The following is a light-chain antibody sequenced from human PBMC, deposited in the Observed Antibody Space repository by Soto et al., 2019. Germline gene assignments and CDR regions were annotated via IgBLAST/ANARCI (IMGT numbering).Light chain of an antibody. Sequence: QSVLTQPPSASGTPGQRVTISCSGSSSNIGGNAENWYQQLPGTTPKLLIYSNNQRPSGVPDRFSGSKSGTSASLAISGLQSEDEADYYCAAWDDSLSGYVFGTGTKLTVL. CDR3: AAWDDSLSGYV. V-gene: IGLV1-44*01. CDR2: SNN. CDR1: SSNIGGNA. J-gene: IGLJ1*01.